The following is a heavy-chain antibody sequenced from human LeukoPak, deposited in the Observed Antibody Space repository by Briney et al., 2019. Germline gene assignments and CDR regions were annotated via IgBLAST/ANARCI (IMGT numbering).Heavy chain of an antibody. CDR2: IKSKTDGGTT. J-gene: IGHJ4*02. CDR1: GFSLSNAW. V-gene: IGHV3-15*01. CDR3: TRGVAILNYFDY. Sequence: PGGSLRLSCADSGFSLSNAWMSWVRQAPGKGLEWVARIKSKTDGGTTDYAAPVKGRFTISRDDSKNTLYLQMDSLKTEDTAVYYCTRGVAILNYFDYWGQGTLVTVFS.